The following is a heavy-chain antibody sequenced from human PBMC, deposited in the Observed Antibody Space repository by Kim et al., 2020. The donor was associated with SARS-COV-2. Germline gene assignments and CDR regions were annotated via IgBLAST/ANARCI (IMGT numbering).Heavy chain of an antibody. CDR2: IKQDGSEK. J-gene: IGHJ5*02. V-gene: IGHV3-7*01. CDR3: ARDSFYCSGGSCYSYWFDP. CDR1: GFTFSSYW. D-gene: IGHD2-15*01. Sequence: GGSLRLSCAASGFTFSSYWMSWVRQAPGKGLEWVANIKQDGSEKYYVDSVKGRFTISRDNAKNSLYLQMNSLRAEDTAVYYCARDSFYCSGGSCYSYWFDPWGQGTLVTVSS.